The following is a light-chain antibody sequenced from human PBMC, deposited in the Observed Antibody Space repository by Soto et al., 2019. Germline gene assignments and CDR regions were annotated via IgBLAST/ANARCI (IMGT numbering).Light chain of an antibody. V-gene: IGLV1-40*01. CDR1: GSNIGTYE. J-gene: IGLJ2*01. Sequence: QSVLTHPPSVSGAPGQTVTISCTGRGSNIGTYEVHWYQQLPGVAPKLLIQHSFNRPSGVPDRFSGSKSGHSDSRAITGLQAEDGGDYYCQSYDTFLSAVVFGGGTKLNVL. CDR2: HSF. CDR3: QSYDTFLSAVV.